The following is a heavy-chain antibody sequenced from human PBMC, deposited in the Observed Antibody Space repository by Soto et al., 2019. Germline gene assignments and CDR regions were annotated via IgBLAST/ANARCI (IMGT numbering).Heavy chain of an antibody. CDR2: ITWDGGST. J-gene: IGHJ4*02. V-gene: IGHV3-43*01. Sequence: EVQLVESGGVVVQPGGSLRLSCAASGFSFDDYTMHWVRQGPGKGLEWVSLITWDGGSTYYADSVKGRFTISRDNSNNSLYLQMNSLRTEDTALYYCAKDINSSGWYSLDYWGQGTLVTVSS. D-gene: IGHD6-19*01. CDR1: GFSFDDYT. CDR3: AKDINSSGWYSLDY.